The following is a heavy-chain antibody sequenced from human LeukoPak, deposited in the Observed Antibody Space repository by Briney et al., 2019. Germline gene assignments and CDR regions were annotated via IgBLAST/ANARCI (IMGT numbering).Heavy chain of an antibody. CDR2: INPNSGGT. CDR3: ARGWSIAAAGVDY. Sequence: GASVKVSCKASGYTFTGYYMHWVRQAPGQGLEWMGWINPNSGGTNYAQKFQGWVTMTRDTSISTAYMELSRLGSDDTAVYYCARGWSIAAAGVDYWGQGTLVTVSS. D-gene: IGHD6-13*01. CDR1: GYTFTGYY. V-gene: IGHV1-2*04. J-gene: IGHJ4*02.